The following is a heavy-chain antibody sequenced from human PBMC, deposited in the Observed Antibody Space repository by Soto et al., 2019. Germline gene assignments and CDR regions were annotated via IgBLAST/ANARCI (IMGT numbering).Heavy chain of an antibody. CDR2: IYPDDSET. J-gene: IGHJ3*01. CDR3: TRDLDYGGNSDSIDV. V-gene: IGHV5-51*01. Sequence: GESLKISCKGSGYSFLNYWIGWVRQMPGKDLEWIGIIYPDDSETRYSPSFEGQVSISADKSISTAYLQWSSLKASDTAMYYCTRDLDYGGNSDSIDVWGQGTMVTVSS. D-gene: IGHD4-17*01. CDR1: GYSFLNYW.